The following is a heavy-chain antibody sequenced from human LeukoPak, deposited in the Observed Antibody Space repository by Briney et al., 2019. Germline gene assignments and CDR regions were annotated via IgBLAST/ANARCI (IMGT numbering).Heavy chain of an antibody. J-gene: IGHJ4*02. CDR1: GYTFTSYG. V-gene: IGHV1-18*01. CDR3: ARDFPIGPLNN. CDR2: IIAYNGNT. D-gene: IGHD2/OR15-2a*01. Sequence: GASVKVSCKASGYTFTSYGISWVRQAPGQGLEWMGWIIAYNGNTNYAQKLQGRVTMTTDTSTSTAYMELRSLRPDDTAVYYCARDFPIGPLNNWGQGTLVTVSS.